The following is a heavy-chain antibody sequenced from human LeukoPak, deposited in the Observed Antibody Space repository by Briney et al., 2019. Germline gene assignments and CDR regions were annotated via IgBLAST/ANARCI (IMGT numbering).Heavy chain of an antibody. J-gene: IGHJ6*03. CDR1: GGSISSYY. CDR3: ARVDTANHYYCYYYMDV. D-gene: IGHD5-18*01. CDR2: IYYSGST. V-gene: IGHV4-59*01. Sequence: SETLSLTCTVSGGSISSYYWSWIRQPPGKGLEWIGYIYYSGSTNYNPSLKSRVTISVDTSKNQFSLKLSSVTAADTAVYYCARVDTANHYYCYYYMDVWGKGTTVTVSS.